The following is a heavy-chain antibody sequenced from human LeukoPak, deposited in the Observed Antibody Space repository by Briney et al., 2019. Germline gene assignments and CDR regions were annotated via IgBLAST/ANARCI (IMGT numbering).Heavy chain of an antibody. J-gene: IGHJ4*02. D-gene: IGHD3-3*01. Sequence: SETLSLTCAVYGGSFSGYYWSWIRQPPGKGLEWIGEINHSGSTNYNPSLKRRVTISVDTSKNQFSLKLSSVTAADTAVDYGASFSIFGVVIMNWGQGTLVTVSS. CDR3: ASFSIFGVVIMN. CDR1: GGSFSGYY. V-gene: IGHV4-34*01. CDR2: INHSGST.